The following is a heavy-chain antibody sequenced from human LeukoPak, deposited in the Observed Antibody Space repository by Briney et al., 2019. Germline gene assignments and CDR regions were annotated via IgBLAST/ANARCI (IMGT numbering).Heavy chain of an antibody. J-gene: IGHJ6*03. CDR2: ISGSGGST. CDR1: GFTFASSA. CDR3: ARCFSRWRYMDV. Sequence: GGSLRLSRAGAGFTFASSAIGSVRQAPGKGLEWVAGISGSGGSTYYADSVKGRFTISRDNSKNTLFLQMNSLRAEDTALYSCARCFSRWRYMDVWGKGTLVTVSS. V-gene: IGHV3-23*01. D-gene: IGHD6-13*01.